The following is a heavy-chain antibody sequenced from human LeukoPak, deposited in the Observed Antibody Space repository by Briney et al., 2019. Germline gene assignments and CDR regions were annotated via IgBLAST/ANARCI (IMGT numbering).Heavy chain of an antibody. V-gene: IGHV3-48*03. CDR2: ISSSGSTI. CDR1: GFTFSSYE. CDR3: ARDRGRRGITMRSDAFDI. J-gene: IGHJ3*02. D-gene: IGHD3-22*01. Sequence: GGSLRLSCAASGFTFSSYEMNWVRQAPGKGLEWVSYISSSGSTIYYADSVKGRFTISRDNAKNSLYLQMNSLRAEDTAVYYCARDRGRRGITMRSDAFDIWGQGTMVTVSS.